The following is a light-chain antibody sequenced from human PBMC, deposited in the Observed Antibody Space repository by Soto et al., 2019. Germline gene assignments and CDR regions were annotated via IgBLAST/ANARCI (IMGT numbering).Light chain of an antibody. CDR1: SSDVGNYNP. CDR3: CSFLGSRISVV. V-gene: IGLV2-23*01. J-gene: IGLJ2*01. Sequence: QSVLTQPASVSGSPGQSITISCAGASSDVGNYNPVSWYQQHPGKAPKLMIYEDNKRPSGVSNRFSGSKSGNTASLTISGLQAEDEADYYCCSFLGSRISVVFGGGTKLTVL. CDR2: EDN.